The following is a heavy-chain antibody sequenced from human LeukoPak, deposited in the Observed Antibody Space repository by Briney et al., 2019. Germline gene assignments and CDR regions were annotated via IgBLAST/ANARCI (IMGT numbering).Heavy chain of an antibody. V-gene: IGHV1-2*02. CDR1: GYTFTGYY. D-gene: IGHD3-10*01. J-gene: IGHJ5*02. Sequence: ASVKVSCKASGYTFTGYYMHWVRQAPGQGLEWMGWINPNSGGTNYAQKFQGRVTMTRDTSISTAYMILRSLTSDDTAVFYCARDYGSGSYSYRENWFDPWGQGTLVTVSS. CDR2: INPNSGGT. CDR3: ARDYGSGSYSYRENWFDP.